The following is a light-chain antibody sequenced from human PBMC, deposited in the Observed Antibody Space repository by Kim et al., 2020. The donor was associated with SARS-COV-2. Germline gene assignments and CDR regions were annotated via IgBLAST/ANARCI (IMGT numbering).Light chain of an antibody. J-gene: IGKJ4*01. CDR3: QQYSSSPLT. CDR2: GAS. Sequence: SPGERATLSCRARQSVSSSYLAWYQQKPGQAPRLLIYGASSRATGITDWCSGSGSGTDFTLTISRQEPEDFAVYYCQQYSSSPLTFGGGTKVDIK. CDR1: QSVSSSY. V-gene: IGKV3-20*01.